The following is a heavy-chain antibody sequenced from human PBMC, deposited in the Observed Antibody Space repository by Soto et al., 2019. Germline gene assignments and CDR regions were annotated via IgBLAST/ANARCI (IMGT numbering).Heavy chain of an antibody. Sequence: EVQLVESGGGLVQPGGSLRLSCAASGFTISNYAMHCVRQAPGKGLEYVSAISSDGGSTYYANSVKGRFTISRDNSKNTLYLQMGSLRVEDMAVYYCARERWLDYWGQGTLVTVSS. CDR3: ARERWLDY. CDR1: GFTISNYA. J-gene: IGHJ4*02. CDR2: ISSDGGST. V-gene: IGHV3-64*01. D-gene: IGHD6-19*01.